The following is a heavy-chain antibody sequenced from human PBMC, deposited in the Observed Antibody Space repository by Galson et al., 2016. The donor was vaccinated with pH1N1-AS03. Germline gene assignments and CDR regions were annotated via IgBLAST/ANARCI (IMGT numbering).Heavy chain of an antibody. Sequence: SLRLSCAASGFTFSTYAMSWVRQAPGKGLEWVSSISGADLSTYYADSVKGRFTVSRDTSKNTLYLQMNGLRAEDTAIYYCANPRASGTTMVTRLDYWGQGILVTVSS. CDR1: GFTFSTYA. D-gene: IGHD5-18*01. CDR3: ANPRASGTTMVTRLDY. V-gene: IGHV3-23*01. J-gene: IGHJ4*02. CDR2: ISGADLST.